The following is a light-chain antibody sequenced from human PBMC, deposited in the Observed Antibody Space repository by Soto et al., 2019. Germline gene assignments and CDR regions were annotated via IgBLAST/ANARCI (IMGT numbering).Light chain of an antibody. J-gene: IGKJ2*01. CDR2: KAS. CDR1: QSINTW. V-gene: IGKV1-5*03. CDR3: QQYNSHSSYT. Sequence: DIQMTQSPSTLSASVGDRVTITCRARQSINTWLAWYQQKPGKAPKLLIYKASSLGSGVPSRFSGSGSGTDFTLTISSLQPDDFAIYYCQQYNSHSSYTFGQGTKLEIK.